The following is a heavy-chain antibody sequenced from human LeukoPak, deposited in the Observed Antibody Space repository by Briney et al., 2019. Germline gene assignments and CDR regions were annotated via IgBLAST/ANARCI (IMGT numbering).Heavy chain of an antibody. CDR1: GYTFTANY. V-gene: IGHV1-2*02. CDR3: ASSSNWKSPWDY. D-gene: IGHD1-20*01. Sequence: ASVKVSCKASGYTFTANYMHWVRQAPGQGLEWMGWINLNSGGTNYAQKFQGRVTMTRDTSISAAYMELSRLGSDDTAVYYCASSSNWKSPWDYWGQGTLVTVSS. CDR2: INLNSGGT. J-gene: IGHJ4*02.